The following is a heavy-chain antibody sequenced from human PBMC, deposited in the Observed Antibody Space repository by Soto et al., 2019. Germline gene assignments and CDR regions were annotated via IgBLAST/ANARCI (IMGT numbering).Heavy chain of an antibody. Sequence: SETLSLTCAVYGGSFSGYYWSWIRQPPGKGLEWIGETNHSGSTNYNPSLKSRVTISVDTSKNQFSLKLSSVTAADTAVYYCARSKRITIFGVVIEAYYYYGMDVWGQGTTVTVSS. D-gene: IGHD3-3*01. J-gene: IGHJ6*02. CDR1: GGSFSGYY. V-gene: IGHV4-34*01. CDR2: TNHSGST. CDR3: ARSKRITIFGVVIEAYYYYGMDV.